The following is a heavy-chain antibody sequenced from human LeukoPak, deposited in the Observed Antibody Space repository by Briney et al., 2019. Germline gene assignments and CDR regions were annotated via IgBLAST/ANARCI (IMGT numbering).Heavy chain of an antibody. CDR3: AGAHGYSYGYNDY. Sequence: GGSLRLSCAASGFTVSSNYMSRVRQAPGKGLEWVSVIYSGGSTYYADSVKGRFTISRHNSKNTLYLQMNSLRAEDTAVYYCAGAHGYSYGYNDYWGQGTLVTVSS. D-gene: IGHD5-18*01. CDR1: GFTVSSNY. V-gene: IGHV3-53*04. CDR2: IYSGGST. J-gene: IGHJ4*02.